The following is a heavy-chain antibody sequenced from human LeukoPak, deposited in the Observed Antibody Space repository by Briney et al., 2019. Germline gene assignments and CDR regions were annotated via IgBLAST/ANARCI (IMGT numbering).Heavy chain of an antibody. CDR1: GGSISSSSYY. D-gene: IGHD3-16*01. CDR2: IHYSGST. V-gene: IGHV4-61*05. J-gene: IGHJ3*01. CDR3: ARLGALHDAFDV. Sequence: PSETLSLTCTVSGGSISSSSYYWGWIRQPPGKGLEWIGNIHYSGSTKYNSSLKSRVTISVDTSNNQFSLRVTSLTAADTAVYYCARLGALHDAFDVWGQGTLVTVSS.